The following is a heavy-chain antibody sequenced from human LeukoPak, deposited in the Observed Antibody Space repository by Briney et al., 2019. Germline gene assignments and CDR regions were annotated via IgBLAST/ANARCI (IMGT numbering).Heavy chain of an antibody. CDR2: ISSSSSYI. J-gene: IGHJ4*02. Sequence: GGSLRLSCPAVTVTFSSDSMNWVRQAPGARLEGVSSISSSSSYIYYSDSVTGRFTISRDNAKNSLYLQNNSLRAEDTAVYYCASSPDYFDYWGQGTLVTVSS. CDR1: TVTFSSDS. D-gene: IGHD1-14*01. CDR3: ASSPDYFDY. V-gene: IGHV3-21*01.